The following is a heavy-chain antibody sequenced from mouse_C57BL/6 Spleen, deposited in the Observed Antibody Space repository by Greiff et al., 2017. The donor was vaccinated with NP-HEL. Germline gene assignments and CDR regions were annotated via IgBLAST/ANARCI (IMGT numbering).Heavy chain of an antibody. CDR1: GYAFSSSW. J-gene: IGHJ2*01. V-gene: IGHV1-82*01. D-gene: IGHD2-1*01. CDR3: ARGGDGNYLFDY. CDR2: IYPGDGDT. Sequence: QVQLQQSGPELVKPGASVKISCKASGYAFSSSWMNWVKQRPGKGLEWIGRIYPGDGDTNYNGKFKGKATLTADKSSSTAYMQLSSLTSEDSAVYFCARGGDGNYLFDYWGQGTTLTVSS.